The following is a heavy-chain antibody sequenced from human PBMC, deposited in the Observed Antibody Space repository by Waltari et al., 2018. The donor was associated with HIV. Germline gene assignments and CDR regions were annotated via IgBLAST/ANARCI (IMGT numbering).Heavy chain of an antibody. Sequence: QLQLQESVPGLVKSSETLSLTCTVSGGSMTSSSYYWAWIRQPPGKGLEWIGSMSYSGSTYNNASLRSRLTISVDTSKNQFSLKLTSVTAADTAMYYCARSFSGYSNYFDPWGQGTLVTVSS. V-gene: IGHV4-39*01. CDR2: MSYSGST. CDR1: GGSMTSSSYY. D-gene: IGHD4-4*01. CDR3: ARSFSGYSNYFDP. J-gene: IGHJ5*02.